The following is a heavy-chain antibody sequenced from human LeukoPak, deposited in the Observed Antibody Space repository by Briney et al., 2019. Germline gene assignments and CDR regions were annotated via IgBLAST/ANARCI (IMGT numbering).Heavy chain of an antibody. Sequence: PSETLSLTCAVYGGSFSDSYWTWIRQPPGKGLEWIGEINHSGGTNYNPSLKSRVTISVDTSKNQLSLKLNSVTAADTAVYICARGNYDTSGYYWFDPWGQGALVTVSS. D-gene: IGHD3-22*01. V-gene: IGHV4-34*01. J-gene: IGHJ5*02. CDR3: ARGNYDTSGYYWFDP. CDR2: INHSGGT. CDR1: GGSFSDSY.